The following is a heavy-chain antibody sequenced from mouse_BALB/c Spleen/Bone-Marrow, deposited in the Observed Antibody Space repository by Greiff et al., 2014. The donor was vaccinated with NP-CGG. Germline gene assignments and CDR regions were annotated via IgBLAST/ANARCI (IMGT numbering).Heavy chain of an antibody. V-gene: IGHV5-6*01. Sequence: EVNLEESGGDLVKPGGSLKLSCAASGFTFSSYGMYWVRQTPDKRLEWVATISSDTYYPDSVKGRFTISRYNAKNTLSLQMSSLKSDDTAMYYCARPTTVVATGGAFDYWGQGTTLTVSS. D-gene: IGHD1-1*01. CDR1: GFTFSSYG. J-gene: IGHJ2*01. CDR3: ARPTTVVATGGAFDY. CDR2: ISSDT.